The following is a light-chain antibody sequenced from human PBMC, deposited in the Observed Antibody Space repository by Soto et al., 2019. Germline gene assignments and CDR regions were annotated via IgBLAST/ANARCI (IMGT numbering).Light chain of an antibody. V-gene: IGKV2-24*01. Sequence: DVVMTQTPLSSPVTLGQPASISCRSSQNLVHDNGNTYLSWLQQRPGQPPRLLIDKISYRLSGGPDTFSGSGAGCDFTGKSSRVEGEEVAVYYFLESTHFPRTFGQGTKVEIK. CDR1: QNLVHDNGNTY. J-gene: IGKJ1*01. CDR3: LESTHFPRT. CDR2: KIS.